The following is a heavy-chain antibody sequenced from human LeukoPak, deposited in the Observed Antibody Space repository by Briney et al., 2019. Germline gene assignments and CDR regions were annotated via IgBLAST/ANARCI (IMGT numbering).Heavy chain of an antibody. J-gene: IGHJ6*03. CDR1: GFNFDDYA. CDR2: INWNGGST. V-gene: IGHV3-20*04. CDR3: ARVPIPYYYMDV. Sequence: GGSLRLSCAASGFNFDDYAIHWVRQAPGKGLEWVSGINWNGGSTGYADSVKGRFTISRDNAKNSLYLQMNSLRAEDTALYYCARVPIPYYYMDVWGKGTTVTVSS.